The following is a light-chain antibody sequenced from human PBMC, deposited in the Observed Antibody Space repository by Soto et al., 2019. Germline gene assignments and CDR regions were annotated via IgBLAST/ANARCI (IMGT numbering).Light chain of an antibody. CDR3: QQYNNWPWT. J-gene: IGKJ1*01. V-gene: IGKV3-15*01. Sequence: EIVMTKSTATLSLSPGGRATLSCRASQSISDTLAWYQQRPGQAPRLLIYSASSRAPAFPARFSGSGSGTDFTLTISSLQSEDSAVYYCQQYNNWPWTFGQGSNVDI. CDR2: SAS. CDR1: QSISDT.